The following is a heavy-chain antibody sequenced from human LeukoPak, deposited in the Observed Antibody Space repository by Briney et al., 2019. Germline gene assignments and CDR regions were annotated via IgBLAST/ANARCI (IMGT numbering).Heavy chain of an antibody. CDR1: GDSISSSY. J-gene: IGHJ6*02. CDR2: IYYTGIT. V-gene: IGHV4-59*01. CDR3: ARENRYVVGETYYYNGRDV. D-gene: IGHD3-10*01. Sequence: PSETLSLTCTVFGDSISSSYWSWIRQPPGKGLEWIGYIYYTGITNHNPSLKSRVTISVDTSKNQFSLNLSSVTAADTALYYCARENRYVVGETYYYNGRDVWGHGTRVTVSS.